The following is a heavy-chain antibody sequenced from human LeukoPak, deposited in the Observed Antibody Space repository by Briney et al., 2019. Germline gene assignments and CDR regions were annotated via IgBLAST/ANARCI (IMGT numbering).Heavy chain of an antibody. CDR3: ARKIYDSSGPPFDY. Sequence: SLQGSGYCITSDCIGWVRPMPLKTLEWMGIIYPGGSDTRYSPSFQGQVTISADKSTGTAYLQCSSLKASDTAMYYCARKIYDSSGPPFDYWGQGTLVTVSS. CDR2: IYPGGSDT. D-gene: IGHD3-22*01. V-gene: IGHV5-51*01. J-gene: IGHJ4*02. CDR1: GYCITSDC.